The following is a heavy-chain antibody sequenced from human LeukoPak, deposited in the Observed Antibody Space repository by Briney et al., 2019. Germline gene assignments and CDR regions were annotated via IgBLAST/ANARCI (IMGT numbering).Heavy chain of an antibody. J-gene: IGHJ6*03. V-gene: IGHV1-69*13. CDR2: IIPIFGTA. CDR1: GYTFTGYY. Sequence: SVKVSCKASGYTFTGYYMRWVRQAPGQGLEWMGGIIPIFGTANYAQKFQGRVTITADESTSTAYMELSSLRSEDTAVYYCARAPNDYYYYYCMDVWGKGTTVTVSS. CDR3: ARAPNDYYYYYCMDV.